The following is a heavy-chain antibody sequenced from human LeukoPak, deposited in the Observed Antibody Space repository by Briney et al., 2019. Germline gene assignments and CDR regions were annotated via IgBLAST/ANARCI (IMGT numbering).Heavy chain of an antibody. D-gene: IGHD5-18*01. CDR1: GGSISSSSYY. CDR3: ARASTYSSNWFDP. J-gene: IGHJ5*02. V-gene: IGHV4-39*07. CDR2: IYYSGST. Sequence: SETLSLTCTVSGGSISSSSYYWGWIRQPPGKGLEWIGSIYYSGSTYYNPSLKSRVTISVDTSKNQFSLKLSSVTAADTAVYYCARASTYSSNWFDPWGQGTLVTVSS.